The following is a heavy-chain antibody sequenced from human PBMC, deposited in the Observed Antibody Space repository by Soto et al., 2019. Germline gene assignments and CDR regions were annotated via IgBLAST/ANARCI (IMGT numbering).Heavy chain of an antibody. J-gene: IGHJ4*02. Sequence: GGSLRLSCAASGFTFSSYAMSWVRQAPGKGLEWVSAISGSGGSTYYADSVKGRFTISRDNSKNTLYLQMNSLRAEDTAVYYCAKHRPFGSSWPQYYFDYWGQGTLVTVSS. V-gene: IGHV3-23*01. CDR2: ISGSGGST. D-gene: IGHD6-13*01. CDR1: GFTFSSYA. CDR3: AKHRPFGSSWPQYYFDY.